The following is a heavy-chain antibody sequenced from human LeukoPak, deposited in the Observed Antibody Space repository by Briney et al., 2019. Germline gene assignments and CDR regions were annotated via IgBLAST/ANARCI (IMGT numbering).Heavy chain of an antibody. CDR1: GFTFSSYG. CDR2: IRYDGSNK. D-gene: IGHD1-26*01. CDR3: AKDGGTPYALDY. J-gene: IGHJ4*02. V-gene: IGHV3-30*02. Sequence: GRSLRLSCAASGFTFSSYGMHWVRQAPGKGLEWVAFIRYDGSNKYYADSVKGRFTISRDNSKNTLYLQMNSLRAEDTAVYYCAKDGGTPYALDYWGQGTLVTVSS.